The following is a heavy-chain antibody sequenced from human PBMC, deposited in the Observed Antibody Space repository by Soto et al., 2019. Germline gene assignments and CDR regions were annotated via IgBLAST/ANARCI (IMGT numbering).Heavy chain of an antibody. V-gene: IGHV4-59*01. D-gene: IGHD1-1*01. CDR1: GDSIVSYY. CDR2: IYFSGST. Sequence: SETLSLTCTVSGDSIVSYYCSWIRQTPGKGLEWIGYIYFSGSTNYNPSLRSRVTISVDTSKNQFSLQLSSVTAADTAVYYCARDRERFDPWGQGTLVTVSS. CDR3: ARDRERFDP. J-gene: IGHJ5*02.